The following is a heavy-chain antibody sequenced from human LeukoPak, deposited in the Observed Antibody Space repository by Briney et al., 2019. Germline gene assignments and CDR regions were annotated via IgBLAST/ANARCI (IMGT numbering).Heavy chain of an antibody. CDR3: ASDSSPAVDY. CDR1: GFTFSSYS. J-gene: IGHJ4*02. D-gene: IGHD2-2*01. CDR2: ISSSSSYI. Sequence: GGSLRLSCAASGFTFSSYSMNWVRQAPGKGLEWVSSISSSSSYIYYADSVKGRFTISRDNAKNSLYLQMNSLRAEDTAVYYCASDSSPAVDYWGQGTLVTVSS. V-gene: IGHV3-21*01.